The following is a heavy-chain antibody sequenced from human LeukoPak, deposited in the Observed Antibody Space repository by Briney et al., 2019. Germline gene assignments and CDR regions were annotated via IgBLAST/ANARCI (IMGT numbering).Heavy chain of an antibody. V-gene: IGHV4-39*01. CDR3: ARLSIVVVPADSDY. D-gene: IGHD2-2*01. CDR1: GGSISSSSYY. J-gene: IGHJ4*02. CDR2: IYYSGST. Sequence: PSETLSLTCTVSGGSISSSSYYWGWIRQPPGKGLEWIGSIYYSGSTYYNPSLKSRVTISVDTSKNQFSLKLSSVTAADTAVYYCARLSIVVVPADSDYWGQGTLVTVSS.